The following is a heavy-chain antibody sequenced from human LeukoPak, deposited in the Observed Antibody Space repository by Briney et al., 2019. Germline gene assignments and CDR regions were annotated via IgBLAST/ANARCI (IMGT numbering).Heavy chain of an antibody. CDR3: ARRAGYSSALDY. J-gene: IGHJ4*02. D-gene: IGHD6-19*01. Sequence: SETLSLTCTVSGGSISSYYWSWIRQPPGKGLEWIGYIYYSGSTNYNPSLKSRVTISVDTSKNQFSLKLSSVTATDTAVYYCARRAGYSSALDYWGQGTLVTVSS. CDR1: GGSISSYY. CDR2: IYYSGST. V-gene: IGHV4-59*08.